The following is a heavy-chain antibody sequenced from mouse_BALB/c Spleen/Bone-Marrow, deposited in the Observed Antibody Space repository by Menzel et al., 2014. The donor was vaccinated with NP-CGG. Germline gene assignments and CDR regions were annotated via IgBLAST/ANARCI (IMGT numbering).Heavy chain of an antibody. CDR3: ARSGKVRNAMDY. Sequence: QVTLKECGAELVRPGVSVKISCEGSGSTFTDYAIHWVKQSHAKSLEWIGLISGYYGDAIYNQKFKGKATMTVDKSSRTAYMDLARLTSEDSAIYYCARSGKVRNAMDYWGQGTSVTVSS. CDR2: ISGYYGDA. V-gene: IGHV1-67*01. J-gene: IGHJ4*01. CDR1: GSTFTDYA.